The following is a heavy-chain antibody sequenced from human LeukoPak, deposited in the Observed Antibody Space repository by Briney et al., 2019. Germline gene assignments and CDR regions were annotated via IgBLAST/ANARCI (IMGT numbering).Heavy chain of an antibody. J-gene: IGHJ5*02. CDR2: ISSSGSTI. V-gene: IGHV3-11*01. CDR3: ARDPYGSGSYTNWFDP. D-gene: IGHD3-10*01. CDR1: GFTFSDYY. Sequence: TGGSVRLSCAASGFTFSDYYMSWIRQAPGKGLEWVSYISSSGSTIYYADSVKGRFTISRDNAKNSLYPQMNSLRAEDTAVYYCARDPYGSGSYTNWFDPWGQGTLVTVSS.